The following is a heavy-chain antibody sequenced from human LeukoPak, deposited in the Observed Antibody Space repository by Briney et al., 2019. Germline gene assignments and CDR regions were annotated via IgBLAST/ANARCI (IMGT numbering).Heavy chain of an antibody. Sequence: ETLSLTCSVSGYSVSSVPYWGWVRQAPGKGLEWVSSINTDDSTSYADSVKGRFSISRDNSKNTLFLQITGLRADDTAIYYCAKSRGTTSIRIDYWGQGSLVTVSS. CDR2: INTDDST. V-gene: IGHV3-53*01. J-gene: IGHJ4*02. CDR3: AKSRGTTSIRIDY. D-gene: IGHD6-19*01. CDR1: GYSVSSVPY.